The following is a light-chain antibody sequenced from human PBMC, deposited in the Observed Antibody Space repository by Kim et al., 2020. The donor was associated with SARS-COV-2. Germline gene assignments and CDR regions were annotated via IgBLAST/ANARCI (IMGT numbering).Light chain of an antibody. J-gene: IGLJ1*01. CDR3: QVWDSSSDHV. CDR1: NIGSKS. CDR2: YDS. V-gene: IGLV3-21*04. Sequence: VAQGKTARSTCGGNNIGSKSVHWYQQKPGQAPVLVIYYDSDRPSGIPERFSGSNSGNTATLTISRVEAGDEADYYCQVWDSSSDHVFGTGTKVTVL.